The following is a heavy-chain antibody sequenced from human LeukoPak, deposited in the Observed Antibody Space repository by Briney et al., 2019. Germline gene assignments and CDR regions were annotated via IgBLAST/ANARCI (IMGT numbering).Heavy chain of an antibody. CDR3: ARDEIRSGAFDI. J-gene: IGHJ3*02. CDR1: GFAFSSYE. Sequence: PGGSLRLSCAASGFAFSSYEMNWVRQAPGKGLEWVSYISSSGNTIYYADSVKGRFTISRDNAKNSLYLQMNSLRAEDTAVYYCARDEIRSGAFDIWGRGTMVTVSS. D-gene: IGHD3-10*01. CDR2: ISSSGNTI. V-gene: IGHV3-48*03.